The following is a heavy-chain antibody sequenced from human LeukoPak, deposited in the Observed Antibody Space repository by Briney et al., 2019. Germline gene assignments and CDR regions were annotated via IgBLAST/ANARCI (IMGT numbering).Heavy chain of an antibody. CDR3: ARVQVTTVTRLASFDI. V-gene: IGHV3-7*04. J-gene: IGHJ3*02. Sequence: PGGSLRPSCATSGFTFTYYWMNWLRQAPGKGLEWVANINQDGSEKYYVDSVKGRFTISRDYAKKSLYLQMNRLSAEDTAVYYCARVQVTTVTRLASFDIWGQGTMVTVS. CDR1: GFTFTYYW. CDR2: INQDGSEK. D-gene: IGHD4-17*01.